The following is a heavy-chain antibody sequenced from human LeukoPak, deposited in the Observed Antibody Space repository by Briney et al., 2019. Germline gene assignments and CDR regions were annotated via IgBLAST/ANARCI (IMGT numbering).Heavy chain of an antibody. J-gene: IGHJ5*02. V-gene: IGHV4-61*02. CDR3: ARDPLALAGYCSSTSCYTMGALDP. D-gene: IGHD2-2*02. Sequence: PSETMSLTCTVSGGSISSGSYYCSWIRQPAGKGLEWIGRIYTSGSTNYNPSLKSRVTISVDTSKNQFSLKLSSVTAADTAVYYCARDPLALAGYCSSTSCYTMGALDPWDPGTLVTVSS. CDR2: IYTSGST. CDR1: GGSISSGSYY.